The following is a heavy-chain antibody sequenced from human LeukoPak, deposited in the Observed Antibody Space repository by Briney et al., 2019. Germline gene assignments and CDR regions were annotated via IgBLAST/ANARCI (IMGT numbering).Heavy chain of an antibody. CDR3: AREYGSGSYYPLNWFDP. CDR2: IYTSGSA. Sequence: SETLSLTCTVSGGSISSFYYTWIRQPAGKGLEWIGRIYTSGSANYNPSPKSRVTMSVDTSKNQFSLKLSSVTAAGTAVYYCAREYGSGSYYPLNWFDPWGQGTLVTVSS. V-gene: IGHV4-4*07. CDR1: GGSISSFY. J-gene: IGHJ5*02. D-gene: IGHD3-10*01.